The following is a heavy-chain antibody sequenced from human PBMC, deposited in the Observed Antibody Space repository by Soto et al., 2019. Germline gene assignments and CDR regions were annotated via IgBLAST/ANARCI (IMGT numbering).Heavy chain of an antibody. J-gene: IGHJ6*02. D-gene: IGHD3-3*01. CDR2: ISYDGSNK. CDR3: AKDIRYDFLSGYYESNFYYYGMDV. Sequence: QVQLVESGGGVVQPGRSLRLSCAASGFTFSSYGMHWVRQAPGKGLEWVAVISYDGSNKYYADSVKGRFTISRDNSKNTLYLQMTSLRAEDTALYYCAKDIRYDFLSGYYESNFYYYGMDVWGQGTTVTVSS. CDR1: GFTFSSYG. V-gene: IGHV3-30*18.